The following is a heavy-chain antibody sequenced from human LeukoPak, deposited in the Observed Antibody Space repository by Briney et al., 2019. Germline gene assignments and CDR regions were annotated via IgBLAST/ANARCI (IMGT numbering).Heavy chain of an antibody. CDR2: VSGGGGST. V-gene: IGHV3-23*01. CDR1: GFTFSTYA. CDR3: AKDQGY. J-gene: IGHJ4*02. Sequence: GGSLRLSCAASGFTFSTYAMMWVRQAPGKGLEWVSAVSGGGGSTYYADSVKGRFTISRDNSKNILYLQMNSLRAEDTAVYYYAKDQGYWGQGTLVTVSS.